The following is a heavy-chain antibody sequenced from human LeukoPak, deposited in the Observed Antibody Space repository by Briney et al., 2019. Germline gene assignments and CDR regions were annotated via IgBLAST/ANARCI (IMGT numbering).Heavy chain of an antibody. V-gene: IGHV3-30*12. Sequence: GGSLRLSCAASGFTFSSFGMHWVSQAPGKGLEWVAFISYDGSIKYYADSVKGRFTISRDNAKNSLYLQMNSLRAEDTAVYYCARDYYGSGSYYPFDYWGQGTLVTVSS. CDR3: ARDYYGSGSYYPFDY. CDR2: ISYDGSIK. CDR1: GFTFSSFG. J-gene: IGHJ4*02. D-gene: IGHD3-10*01.